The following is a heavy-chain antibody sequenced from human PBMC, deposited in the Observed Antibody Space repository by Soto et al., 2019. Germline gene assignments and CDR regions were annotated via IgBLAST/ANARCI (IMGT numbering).Heavy chain of an antibody. CDR3: GRGRTDSYAMDV. V-gene: IGHV1-18*01. CDR2: ISPYNGRT. J-gene: IGHJ6*02. CDR1: GDRFTSYG. Sequence: ASVKGSCKASGDRFTSYGIGWLRQVPGQGPEWMGWISPYNGRTNYAQSVKGRVVMTTDISTNTVYLELRSLRSDDSAIYYCGRGRTDSYAMDVCGQGTTVTVSS. D-gene: IGHD5-18*01.